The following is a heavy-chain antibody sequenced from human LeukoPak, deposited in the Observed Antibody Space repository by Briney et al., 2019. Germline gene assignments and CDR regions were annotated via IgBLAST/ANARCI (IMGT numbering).Heavy chain of an antibody. CDR3: ARDHRLLLGFGELHGAFFDY. V-gene: IGHV1-2*02. CDR1: GYTFTGYY. D-gene: IGHD3-10*01. Sequence: ASVKVSCKASGYTFTGYYMHWVRQAPGQGLEWMGWINPNSGGTNYAQKFQGRVTMTRDTSISTAYMELSRLRSDDTAVYYCARDHRLLLGFGELHGAFFDYWGQGTLVTVSS. CDR2: INPNSGGT. J-gene: IGHJ4*02.